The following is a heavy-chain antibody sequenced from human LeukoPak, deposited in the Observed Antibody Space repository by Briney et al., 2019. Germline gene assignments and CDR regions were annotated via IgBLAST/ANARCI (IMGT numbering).Heavy chain of an antibody. CDR3: ARESDPGMDV. J-gene: IGHJ6*02. CDR1: GGSISSYY. CDR2: IYYSGGT. Sequence: SSETLSLTCTVSGGSISSYYWSWIRQPPGKGLEWIGYIYYSGGTNYNPSLKSRVTISVDTSKNQFSLKLSSVTAADAAVYYCARESDPGMDVWGQGTTVTVSS. V-gene: IGHV4-59*01.